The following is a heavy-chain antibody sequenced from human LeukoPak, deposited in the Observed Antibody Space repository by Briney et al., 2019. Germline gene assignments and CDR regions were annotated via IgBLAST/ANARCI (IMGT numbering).Heavy chain of an antibody. Sequence: GGSLRLSCAASGFTFSDFAMSWVRQAPGKGLEWVSGMSASGSHTHSADFVKGRFTISRDNFKNTLYLQMNGLRVEDTAVHYCAKVRSGNNYYFDYWGQGTLVTVSS. CDR1: GFTFSDFA. CDR3: AKVRSGNNYYFDY. J-gene: IGHJ4*02. D-gene: IGHD1/OR15-1a*01. CDR2: MSASGSHT. V-gene: IGHV3-23*01.